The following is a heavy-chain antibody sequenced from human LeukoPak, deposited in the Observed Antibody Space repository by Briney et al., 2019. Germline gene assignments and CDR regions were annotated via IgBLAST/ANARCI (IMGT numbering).Heavy chain of an antibody. J-gene: IGHJ4*02. CDR3: AKGGSTSPNGINDY. CDR2: ISAGSST. Sequence: GGSLRLSXAASGFTFSSYAMSWVRQAPGKGVEWVSAISAGSSTYYADSVKGRFTISRDNSKNTLYLQMNSLRAEDTAVYYCAKGGSTSPNGINDYWGQGTLVTVSS. D-gene: IGHD2-2*01. V-gene: IGHV3-23*01. CDR1: GFTFSSYA.